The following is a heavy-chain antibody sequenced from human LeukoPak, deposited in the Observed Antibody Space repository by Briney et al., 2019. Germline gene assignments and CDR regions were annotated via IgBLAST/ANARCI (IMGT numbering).Heavy chain of an antibody. Sequence: GGSLRLSCAASGFTFSSYAMSWVRQAPGKGLEWVSAISGSGGSTYYADSVKGRFTISRDNAKNSLYLQLNSLRVEDTAVYYCKSGGAAPGSFDYWGQGTQVTVSP. CDR3: KSGGAAPGSFDY. V-gene: IGHV3-23*01. J-gene: IGHJ4*02. CDR1: GFTFSSYA. D-gene: IGHD1-1*01. CDR2: ISGSGGST.